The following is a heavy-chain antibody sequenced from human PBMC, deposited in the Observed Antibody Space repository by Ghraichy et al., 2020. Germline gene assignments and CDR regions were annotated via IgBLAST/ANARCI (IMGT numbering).Heavy chain of an antibody. V-gene: IGHV1-46*01. Sequence: ASVKVSCKASGYTFTSYYMHWVRQAPGQGLEWMGIIHPSGGSTSYAQRFQGRVTMTTDTSTSTVYMELSSLRSEDTAVYYCARAYYGTFMVRGVIGDYYYGMDVWGQGTTVTVSS. D-gene: IGHD3-10*01. J-gene: IGHJ6*02. CDR3: ARAYYGTFMVRGVIGDYYYGMDV. CDR2: IHPSGGST. CDR1: GYTFTSYY.